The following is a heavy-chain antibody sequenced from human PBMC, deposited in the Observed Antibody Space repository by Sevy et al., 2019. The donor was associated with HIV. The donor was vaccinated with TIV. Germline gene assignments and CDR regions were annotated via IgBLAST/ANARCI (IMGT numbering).Heavy chain of an antibody. Sequence: GGPLRLSCAASGFTFTDFYLNWVRQAPGKGLEWVSSISGLSNYKFYADSMKGRFTISRDNAENSTYLQMNGLRAEDTAVYFCARRGPSTVHDAFDIWGQGTMVTVSS. CDR1: GFTFTDFY. V-gene: IGHV3-21*01. D-gene: IGHD4-17*01. J-gene: IGHJ3*02. CDR3: ARRGPSTVHDAFDI. CDR2: ISGLSNYK.